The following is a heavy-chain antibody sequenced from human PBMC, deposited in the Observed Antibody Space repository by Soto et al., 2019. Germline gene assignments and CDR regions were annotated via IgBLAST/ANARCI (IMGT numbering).Heavy chain of an antibody. J-gene: IGHJ4*02. CDR1: GYTFTAYY. CDR2: ISPNSGGT. Sequence: QVQLVQSGPEVKKPGASVRVSCKASGYTFTAYYIHWVRQAPGHGLEWMGFISPNSGGTQFAPKFQGLVTMTGDTSLSTVYMDLSRLRSDDTAVYYCARSWGVHRDIEYWGQGTLVTVSS. CDR3: ARSWGVHRDIEY. V-gene: IGHV1-2*04. D-gene: IGHD2-8*01.